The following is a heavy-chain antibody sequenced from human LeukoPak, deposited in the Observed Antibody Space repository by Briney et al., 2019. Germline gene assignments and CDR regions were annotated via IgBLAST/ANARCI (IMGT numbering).Heavy chain of an antibody. CDR2: INSDGSST. CDR1: GFTFSGSA. Sequence: GGSLRLSCAASGFTFSGSAMHWVRQAPGKGLVWVSRINSDGSSTSYADSVKGRFTISRDNAKNTLYLQMNSLRAEDTAVYYCARVGIAVAALDAFDIWGQGTMVTVSS. J-gene: IGHJ3*02. CDR3: ARVGIAVAALDAFDI. V-gene: IGHV3-74*01. D-gene: IGHD6-19*01.